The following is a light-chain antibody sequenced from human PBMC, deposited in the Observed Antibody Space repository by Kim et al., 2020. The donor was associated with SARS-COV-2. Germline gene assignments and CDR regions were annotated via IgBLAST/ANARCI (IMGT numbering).Light chain of an antibody. CDR1: QNINKW. CDR3: QQYDYFSPYT. V-gene: IGKV1-5*03. J-gene: IGKJ2*01. Sequence: GDRVSITCRASQNINKWLAWYQQKPGKAPKLLIYEASSLESGVPSRFSGSGSGTEFTLTISSLQPDDFATYYCQQYDYFSPYTFGQGTKLEI. CDR2: EAS.